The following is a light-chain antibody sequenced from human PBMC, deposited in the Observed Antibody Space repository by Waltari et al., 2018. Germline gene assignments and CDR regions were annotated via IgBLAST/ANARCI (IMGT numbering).Light chain of an antibody. CDR3: QQYSTSSLYT. CDR2: LAS. J-gene: IGKJ2*01. Sequence: DIQMTQSPSTLSASVGDRVTITCRASQCVSRWLAWYQQKPGKAPKFLIYLASTLESGVPSRFSGSGSGTEFTLTISSLQPDDFATYYCQQYSTSSLYTFGQGTKLEI. CDR1: QCVSRW. V-gene: IGKV1-5*03.